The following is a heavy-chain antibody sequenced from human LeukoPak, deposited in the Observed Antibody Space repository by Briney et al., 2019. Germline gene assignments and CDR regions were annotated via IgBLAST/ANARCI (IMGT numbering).Heavy chain of an antibody. V-gene: IGHV3-7*01. CDR2: IKQDGSEK. CDR3: ARWATSYDF. Sequence: GGSLRLSCAASGFTFSNYWMSWVRQAPGKGLEWVANIKQDGSEKYYVDSVTGRFTIYRDNAKNSLYLQMNSLRAEDTAVYVCARWATSYDFWGQGTLVTVSS. D-gene: IGHD3-10*01. J-gene: IGHJ4*02. CDR1: GFTFSNYW.